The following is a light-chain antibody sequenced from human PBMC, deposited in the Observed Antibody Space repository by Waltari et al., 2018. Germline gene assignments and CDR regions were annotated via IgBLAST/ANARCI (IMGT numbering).Light chain of an antibody. V-gene: IGKV1-9*01. CDR3: QQLDSYPLA. J-gene: IGKJ4*01. Sequence: IQLTQSPSFLSSSVGDGVTITCRASQGITSHLAWYQQRPGKAPKLLIYAASTLHSGVSSRFSGSGSGTDFTLTINSLQPEDFATYYCQQLDSYPLAFGGGTRVEIK. CDR2: AAS. CDR1: QGITSH.